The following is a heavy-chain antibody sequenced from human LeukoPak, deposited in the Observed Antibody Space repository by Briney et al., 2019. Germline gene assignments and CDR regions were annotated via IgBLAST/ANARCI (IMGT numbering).Heavy chain of an antibody. V-gene: IGHV1-18*01. CDR3: ARILWFGLYGMDV. D-gene: IGHD3-10*01. CDR1: GGTFSSYA. Sequence: ASVKVSCKASGGTFSSYAISWVRQAPGQGLEWMGWISAYNGNTNYAQKLQGRVTMTTDTSTSTAYMELRSLRSDDTAVYYCARILWFGLYGMDVWGQGTTVTVSS. CDR2: ISAYNGNT. J-gene: IGHJ6*02.